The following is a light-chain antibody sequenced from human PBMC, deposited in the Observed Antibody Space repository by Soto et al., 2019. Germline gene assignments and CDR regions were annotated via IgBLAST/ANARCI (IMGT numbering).Light chain of an antibody. V-gene: IGKV1-39*01. CDR1: QTVNNY. CDR2: AAS. J-gene: IGKJ2*01. Sequence: DIQLTQSPSSLSASVGDTVTITCRAGQTVNNYLNWYQHKPGEVPKLLIYAASSLQSGVPSRFSATASGKDFTLPIINLHPDDFGTYYCQQSYTSLQTFGQGTKLEIK. CDR3: QQSYTSLQT.